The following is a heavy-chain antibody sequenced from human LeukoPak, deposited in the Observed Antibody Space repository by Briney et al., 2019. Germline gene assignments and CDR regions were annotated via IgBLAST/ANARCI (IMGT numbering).Heavy chain of an antibody. J-gene: IGHJ4*02. D-gene: IGHD3-3*01. CDR3: ARHDFWSGSYGENHFDY. Sequence: SETLSLTCAVSGASISTTSFSWGWIRQPPGKGLEWIGSSYSRETTYYNPSLKSRLTISVDTPKNQFSLRMNSVTAADTAVYYCARHDFWSGSYGENHFDYWGQGTLVTV. CDR2: SYSRETT. CDR1: GASISTTSFS. V-gene: IGHV4-39*01.